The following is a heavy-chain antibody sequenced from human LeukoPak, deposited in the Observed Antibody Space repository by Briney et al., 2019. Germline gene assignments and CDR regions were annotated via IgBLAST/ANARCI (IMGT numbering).Heavy chain of an antibody. J-gene: IGHJ4*02. CDR3: AKPYYRDSLDYFDS. D-gene: IGHD4-17*01. CDR2: IRYDGSNK. Sequence: PGGSLRLSCAASGFTFSSYGMHWVRQAPGKGLEWVAFIRYDGSNKYYGDSVKGRFTISRDNSKNTLYLQMNSLRAEDTAIYYCAKPYYRDSLDYFDSWGQGTLVTVSS. V-gene: IGHV3-30*02. CDR1: GFTFSSYG.